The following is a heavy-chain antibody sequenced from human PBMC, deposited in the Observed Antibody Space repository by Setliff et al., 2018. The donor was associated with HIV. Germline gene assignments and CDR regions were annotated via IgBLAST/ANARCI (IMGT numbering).Heavy chain of an antibody. CDR1: GASISSYY. D-gene: IGHD2-21*02. J-gene: IGHJ4*02. V-gene: IGHV4-39*07. CDR2: VDYTGST. Sequence: SETLSLTCTVSGASISSYYWGWVRQPPGKGLEWVGNVDYTGSTYYNPSLKSRVTISVDTSKNQFSLRLNSVTAADTAVYYCARQGNIVVVTSFDYWGQGTLVTVSS. CDR3: ARQGNIVVVTSFDY.